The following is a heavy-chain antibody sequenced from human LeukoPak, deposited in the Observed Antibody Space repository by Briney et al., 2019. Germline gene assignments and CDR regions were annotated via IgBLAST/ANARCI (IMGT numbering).Heavy chain of an antibody. D-gene: IGHD3-22*01. V-gene: IGHV3-21*01. CDR1: GFTFSTYN. CDR3: ARDWHDSSGYYHDALDL. J-gene: IGHJ3*01. CDR2: ISTSNNYI. Sequence: GGSLRLSCVVSGFTFSTYNMNWVRQAPGKGLEWVSSISTSNNYIYYADSVTGRFTISRDNAKNTLYLQMNSLRAEDTAVYCCARDWHDSSGYYHDALDLWGQGTMVTVSS.